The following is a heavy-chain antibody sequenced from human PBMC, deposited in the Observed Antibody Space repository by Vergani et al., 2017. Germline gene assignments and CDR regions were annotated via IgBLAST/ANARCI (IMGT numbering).Heavy chain of an antibody. CDR3: ARDLYYCSGGSCYRDY. V-gene: IGHV3-30*03. J-gene: IGHJ4*02. D-gene: IGHD2-15*01. CDR1: GFRFSDFG. CDR2: ISYDGDTT. Sequence: HVQMVESGGGVVQPGRSLRLSCAVSGFRFSDFGMHWVRQAPGRGLEWVALISYDGDTTYYEDSVKGRFTISRDNSKSTLYLQMNSLRPEDTAVYYCARDLYYCSGGSCYRDYWGQGTLVTVSS.